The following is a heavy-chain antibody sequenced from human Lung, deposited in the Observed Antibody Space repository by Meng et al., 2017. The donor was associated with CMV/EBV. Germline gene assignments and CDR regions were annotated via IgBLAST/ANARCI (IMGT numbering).Heavy chain of an antibody. CDR1: GYTFTSYE. J-gene: IGHJ4*02. D-gene: IGHD3-22*01. CDR2: INPSGGST. Sequence: ASVKVSCKASGYTFTSYEMQWVRQAPGQGLEWMAIINPSGGSTTYAQKFQGRVTVTRDTSTTSVYMELSSLRSEDTAVYYCARDRNGRRRYYDSSAYYLGYWGQGTLVTVSS. CDR3: ARDRNGRRRYYDSSAYYLGY. V-gene: IGHV1-46*01.